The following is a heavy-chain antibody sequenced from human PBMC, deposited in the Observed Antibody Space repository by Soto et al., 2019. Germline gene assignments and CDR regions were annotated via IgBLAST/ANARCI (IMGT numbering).Heavy chain of an antibody. J-gene: IGHJ1*01. CDR2: IYYSGST. CDR1: GDSISSYY. D-gene: IGHD3-22*01. Sequence: QVQLQESGPGLVKPSETLSLTCTVSGDSISSYYWSWIRQPPGKGLEWIGYIYYSGSTNYNPSLKSRVTMSVDTSKNQFSLKLGSVTAADTAVYYCAGTNYYDSHLQHWGQGTLVIFS. V-gene: IGHV4-59*01. CDR3: AGTNYYDSHLQH.